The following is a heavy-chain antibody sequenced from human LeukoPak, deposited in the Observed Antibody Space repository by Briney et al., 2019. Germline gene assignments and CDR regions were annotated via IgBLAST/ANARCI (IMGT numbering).Heavy chain of an antibody. Sequence: GEPLQISCKGSGYRFTSYWIGWVRQLPGKGLEWMGIIYPGDSDTRHSPSLQGHVTISADKSISTAYLQRSSLKASDTAMYCCASSSWYSLPYYYGMDVWGQRTTVTVCS. CDR1: GYRFTSYW. CDR3: ASSSWYSLPYYYGMDV. D-gene: IGHD6-13*01. J-gene: IGHJ6*02. CDR2: IYPGDSDT. V-gene: IGHV5-51*01.